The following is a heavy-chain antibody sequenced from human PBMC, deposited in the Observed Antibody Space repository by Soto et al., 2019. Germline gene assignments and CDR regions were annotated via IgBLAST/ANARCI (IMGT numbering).Heavy chain of an antibody. D-gene: IGHD2-21*02. CDR3: VKDPVSGGSGGAWFEY. Sequence: SCAVSRVTLSTAPMTWVRPAPGKGLEWVSLMSGNGGRIVYADSVKGRFTISRDNSKNTLYLQMNSLRLEDTAVYYCVKDPVSGGSGGAWFEYWGQGTLVTVSS. CDR1: RVTLSTAP. CDR2: MSGNGGRI. V-gene: IGHV3-23*01. J-gene: IGHJ4*02.